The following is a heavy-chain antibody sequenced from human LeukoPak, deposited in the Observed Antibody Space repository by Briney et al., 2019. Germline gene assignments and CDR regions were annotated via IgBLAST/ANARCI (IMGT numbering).Heavy chain of an antibody. Sequence: SETLSLTCSVSGGSIRNNYWSWIRQPPGKGLEWIGYIYDTGSTNYNSSLKSRVTISGDTSKNQVSLNLRSVTAADTAVYYCARTKYYYMDVWGKGTTVTISS. D-gene: IGHD2-8*01. J-gene: IGHJ6*03. CDR2: IYDTGST. V-gene: IGHV4-59*01. CDR3: ARTKYYYMDV. CDR1: GGSIRNNY.